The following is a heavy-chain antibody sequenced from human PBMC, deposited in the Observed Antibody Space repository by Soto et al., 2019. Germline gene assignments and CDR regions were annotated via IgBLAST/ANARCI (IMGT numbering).Heavy chain of an antibody. CDR1: GGSISSGCYY. D-gene: IGHD2-15*01. V-gene: IGHV4-31*03. CDR2: IYYSGST. CDR3: AREVRYCSGGSCYSMDP. J-gene: IGHJ5*02. Sequence: PSETLSLTCTVSGGSISSGCYYWSWIRQHPGKGLEWIGYIYYSGSTYYNPSLKSRVTISVDTSKNQFSLKLSSVTAADTAVYYCAREVRYCSGGSCYSMDPWGQGTLVTVSS.